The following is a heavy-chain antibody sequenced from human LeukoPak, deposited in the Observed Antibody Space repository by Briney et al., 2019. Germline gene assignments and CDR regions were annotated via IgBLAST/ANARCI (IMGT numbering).Heavy chain of an antibody. CDR2: ISSSSSYI. J-gene: IGHJ4*02. Sequence: PGGSLRLSCAASGFTFSSYSMNWVRQAPGKGLEWVSSISSSSSYIYYADSVKGRFTISRDNAKNSLYLQMNSLRAEDTAVYYCARERGVEGYFDYWGRGTLVTVSS. V-gene: IGHV3-21*01. CDR1: GFTFSSYS. D-gene: IGHD3-16*01. CDR3: ARERGVEGYFDY.